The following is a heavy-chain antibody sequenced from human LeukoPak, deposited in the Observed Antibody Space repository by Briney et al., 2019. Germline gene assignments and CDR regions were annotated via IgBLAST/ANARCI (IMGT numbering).Heavy chain of an antibody. J-gene: IGHJ5*02. V-gene: IGHV3-33*01. Sequence: GGSLRLSCAASGFTFSNYGMQWVRQAPGKGMEWVAVIWYDGSNKYCADSVKGRFTMSRDNSKNKLYLQINSLRAEDTAMYYCARELPPVVNYRFDHWGQGTLVTVSS. D-gene: IGHD1-7*01. CDR3: ARELPPVVNYRFDH. CDR1: GFTFSNYG. CDR2: IWYDGSNK.